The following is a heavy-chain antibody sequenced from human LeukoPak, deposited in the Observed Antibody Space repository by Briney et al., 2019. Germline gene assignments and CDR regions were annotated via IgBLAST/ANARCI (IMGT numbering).Heavy chain of an antibody. Sequence: ASVKVSCKASGYTFTGYYMHWVRQAPGQGLEWMGWINPNSGGTNYAQKFQGRVTMTRDTSISTAYMEPSRLRSDDTAVYYCARVPRGYCSGGSCYTPGYFQHWGQGTLVTVSS. CDR2: INPNSGGT. D-gene: IGHD2-15*01. CDR3: ARVPRGYCSGGSCYTPGYFQH. J-gene: IGHJ1*01. CDR1: GYTFTGYY. V-gene: IGHV1-2*02.